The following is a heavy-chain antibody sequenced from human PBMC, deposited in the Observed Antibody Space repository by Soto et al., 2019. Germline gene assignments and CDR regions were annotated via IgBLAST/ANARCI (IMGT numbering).Heavy chain of an antibody. CDR2: IYPGGSDT. D-gene: IGHD3-3*01. CDR3: ASRRSAGGWSPFDY. CDR1: GYSFTSYW. J-gene: IGHJ4*02. V-gene: IGHV5-51*01. Sequence: GESLKISCKGSGYSFTSYWISWVRQTPGKGLEWMGIIYPGGSDTRYNPSFQGRVTISADKSISTAYLQWSSLKASDTAMYFCASRRSAGGWSPFDYWGQGTLVTVSS.